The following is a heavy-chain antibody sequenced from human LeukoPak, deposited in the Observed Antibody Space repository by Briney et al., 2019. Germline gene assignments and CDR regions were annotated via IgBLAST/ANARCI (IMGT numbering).Heavy chain of an antibody. J-gene: IGHJ3*02. CDR1: GGSISSGSYY. CDR3: ARESSRLPGIHVARNDAFDI. V-gene: IGHV4-61*02. Sequence: PSQTLSLTCTVSGGSISSGSYYWSWIRQPAGKGLEWIGRIYTSGSTNYNPSLKSRVTISVDTSKNQFSLKLSSVTAADTAVYYCARESSRLPGIHVARNDAFDIWGQGTMVTVSS. CDR2: IYTSGST. D-gene: IGHD2-21*01.